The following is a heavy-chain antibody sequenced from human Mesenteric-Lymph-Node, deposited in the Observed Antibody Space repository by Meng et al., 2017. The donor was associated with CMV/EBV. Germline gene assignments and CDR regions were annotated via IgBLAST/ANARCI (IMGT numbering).Heavy chain of an antibody. Sequence: GESLKISCAASGFTFTSYAMSWVRQAPGKGLEWVSVIYGGGSSTYYADSVKGRFTVSRDNSKNTLYLQMNSLRAEDTAVYYCARDNYGWGQGTLVTVSS. D-gene: IGHD4-11*01. J-gene: IGHJ4*02. CDR2: IYGGGSST. CDR1: GFTFTSYA. CDR3: ARDNYG. V-gene: IGHV3-23*03.